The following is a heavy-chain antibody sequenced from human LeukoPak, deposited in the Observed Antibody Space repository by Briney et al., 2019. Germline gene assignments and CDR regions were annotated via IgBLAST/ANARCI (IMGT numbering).Heavy chain of an antibody. D-gene: IGHD1-26*01. CDR2: IKQDGSKK. V-gene: IGHV3-7*01. J-gene: IGHJ4*02. CDR3: ARVVGGSYYYEDYFDY. CDR1: GFTFSSYW. Sequence: PGGSLRLSCAASGFTFSSYWMSWVRQAPGKGLEWVANIKQDGSKKYYVDSVKGRFTISRDNAKNSLYLQMNSLRAEDTAVYYCARVVGGSYYYEDYFDYWGQGTLVTVSS.